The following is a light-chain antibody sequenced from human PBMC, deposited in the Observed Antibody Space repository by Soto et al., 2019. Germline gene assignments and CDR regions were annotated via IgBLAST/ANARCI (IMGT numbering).Light chain of an antibody. CDR2: KAS. CDR3: HQYNTKPVS. V-gene: IGKV1-5*03. Sequence: DIQMTQSPSTLSASVGDRVTITCRASQSINSWLAWYQQKPGKAPKLLIYKASSLYSGVPSRFSGSGSGTEFTLNISSLQPDDFATYYCHQYNTKPVSFGGGTKV. CDR1: QSINSW. J-gene: IGKJ4*01.